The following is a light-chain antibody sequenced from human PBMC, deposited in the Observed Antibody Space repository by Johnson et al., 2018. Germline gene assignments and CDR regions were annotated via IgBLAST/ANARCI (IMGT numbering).Light chain of an antibody. CDR1: SSNIGNNY. V-gene: IGLV1-51*02. CDR3: GTGDSSLSAGNV. CDR2: ENN. J-gene: IGLJ1*01. Sequence: QSVLTQPPSVSAAPGQKVTISCSGSSSNIGNNYVSWYQQLPGTAPKLLIYENNKRPSGIPDRFSGSKSGTSATLGITGLPTGDEADYYCGTGDSSLSAGNVFGTGTNVTVL.